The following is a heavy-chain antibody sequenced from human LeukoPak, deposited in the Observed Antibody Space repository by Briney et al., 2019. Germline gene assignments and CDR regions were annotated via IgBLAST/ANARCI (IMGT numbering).Heavy chain of an antibody. CDR1: GGTFSSYA. D-gene: IGHD5-18*01. CDR2: IIPIFGTA. V-gene: IGHV1-69*01. CDR3: ARDNRGGYSYGSVDY. J-gene: IGHJ4*02. Sequence: SVKVSCKASGGTFSSYAISWVRQAPGQGLEWMGGIIPIFGTANYAQKFQGRVTITADESTSTAYMELNSLRAEDTAVYYCARDNRGGYSYGSVDYWGQGTLVTVSS.